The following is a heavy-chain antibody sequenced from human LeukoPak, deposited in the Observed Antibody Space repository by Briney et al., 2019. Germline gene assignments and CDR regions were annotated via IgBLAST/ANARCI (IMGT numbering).Heavy chain of an antibody. V-gene: IGHV1-2*02. CDR3: AREGTGMNWFDP. J-gene: IGHJ5*02. CDR1: GYTFTGYY. CDR2: INPNSGGT. D-gene: IGHD3/OR15-3a*01. Sequence: VASLKVSCKASGYTFTGYYMHWVRQAPGQGLEWMGWINPNSGGTNYAQKFQGRVTMTRDTSISTAYMELSRLRSDDTAVYYCAREGTGMNWFDPWGQGTLVTVSS.